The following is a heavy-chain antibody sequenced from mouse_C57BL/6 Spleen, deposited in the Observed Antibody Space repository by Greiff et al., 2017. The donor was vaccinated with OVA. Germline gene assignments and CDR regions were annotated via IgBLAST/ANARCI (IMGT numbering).Heavy chain of an antibody. D-gene: IGHD1-1*01. CDR1: GISITTGNYR. V-gene: IGHV3-5*01. Sequence: VQLQESGPGLVKPSQTVFLTCTVTGISITTGNYRWSWIRQFPGNKLEWIGYIYYSGTITYNPSLTSRTTITRDTPKNQFFLEMNSLTAEDTATYYCARAPITTVVARGYFDVWGTGTTVTVSS. CDR2: IYYSGTI. J-gene: IGHJ1*03. CDR3: ARAPITTVVARGYFDV.